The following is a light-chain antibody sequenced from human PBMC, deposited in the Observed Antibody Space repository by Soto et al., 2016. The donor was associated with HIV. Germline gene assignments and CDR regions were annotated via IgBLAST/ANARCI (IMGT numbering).Light chain of an antibody. V-gene: IGLV3-21*03. J-gene: IGLJ2*01. CDR1: NIGVKN. Sequence: ELTQPPSLSVAPGKTATITCGGDNIGVKNVHWYQQRPGQAPVLVVRDDNVRPSGIPERFSGSNSGNTATLIISRVEAGDESDYYRQVWDSSSDHVVFGGGTKLTVL. CDR3: QVWDSSSDHVV. CDR2: DDN.